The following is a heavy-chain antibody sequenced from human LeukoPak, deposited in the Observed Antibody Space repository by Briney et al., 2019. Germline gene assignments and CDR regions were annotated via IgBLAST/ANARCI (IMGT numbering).Heavy chain of an antibody. J-gene: IGHJ6*04. Sequence: VKVSCKASGGTFSSYAISWVRQAPGQGLEWMGGIIPIFGTANYAQKFQGRVTITTDESTSTAYMELSSLRSEDTAVYYCAGFTNWTKNQHHHYHDGWGKGTTVTVSS. CDR3: AGFTNWTKNQHHHYHDG. CDR2: IIPIFGTA. CDR1: GGTFSSYA. V-gene: IGHV1-69*05. D-gene: IGHD1-1*01.